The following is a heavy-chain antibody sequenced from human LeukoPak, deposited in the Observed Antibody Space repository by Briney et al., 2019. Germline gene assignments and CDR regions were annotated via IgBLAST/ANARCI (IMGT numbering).Heavy chain of an antibody. V-gene: IGHV4-31*03. D-gene: IGHD3-9*01. Sequence: PSQTLSLTCTVSGDSISSGGYYWRSIRQHPGKGLEWIGYIYYSGSTYYNPSLKSRVTISVDTAKNQFSLKLSSVTAADTAVYYCARVMDILTGQSWFDPWGQGTLVTVSS. CDR2: IYYSGST. CDR3: ARVMDILTGQSWFDP. J-gene: IGHJ5*01. CDR1: GDSISSGGYY.